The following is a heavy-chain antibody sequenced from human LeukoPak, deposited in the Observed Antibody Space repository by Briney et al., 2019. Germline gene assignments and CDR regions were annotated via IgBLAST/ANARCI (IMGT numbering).Heavy chain of an antibody. V-gene: IGHV4-38-2*02. CDR2: GYHRGTT. Sequence: SETLSLTCTVSAYSISSGYYWGWIRQPPGKGPEWIGCGYHRGTTYYSPSLESRVTITVDTSKNQFSLRLSSVTAADTAVYYCARARQVAATKYYFDYWGQGTLVTVSS. CDR3: ARARQVAATKYYFDY. CDR1: AYSISSGYY. D-gene: IGHD1-26*01. J-gene: IGHJ4*02.